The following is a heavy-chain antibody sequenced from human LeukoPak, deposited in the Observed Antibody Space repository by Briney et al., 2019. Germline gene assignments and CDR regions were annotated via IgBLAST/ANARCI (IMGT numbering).Heavy chain of an antibody. J-gene: IGHJ6*03. CDR1: GYTFTSYG. V-gene: IGHV1-18*01. D-gene: IGHD4-23*01. Sequence: GASVKVSCKASGYTFTSYGISWVRQAPGQGLEWMGWISAYNGNTNYAQKLQGRVTMTTDTSTSTAYMELRSLRSDDTAVYYCARENSLPAPAYYYYYMDVWGKGTTVTISS. CDR2: ISAYNGNT. CDR3: ARENSLPAPAYYYYYMDV.